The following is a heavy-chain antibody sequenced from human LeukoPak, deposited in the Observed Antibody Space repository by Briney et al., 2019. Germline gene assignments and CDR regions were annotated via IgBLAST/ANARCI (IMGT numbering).Heavy chain of an antibody. V-gene: IGHV4-59*08. CDR2: IYYSGST. Sequence: SETLSLTCTVSGGSISSYYWSWIRQPPGKGLEWIGYIYYSGSTNYNPSLKSRVTISVDTSKNLFSLKLSSVTAADTAVYYCARWNSGYDYFDYWGQGTLVTVSS. CDR1: GGSISSYY. CDR3: ARWNSGYDYFDY. J-gene: IGHJ4*02. D-gene: IGHD5-12*01.